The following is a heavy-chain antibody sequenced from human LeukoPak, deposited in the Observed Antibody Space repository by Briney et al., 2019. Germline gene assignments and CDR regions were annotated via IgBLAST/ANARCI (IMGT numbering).Heavy chain of an antibody. CDR1: GASISSSTYY. D-gene: IGHD6-13*01. V-gene: IGHV4-39*07. CDR3: ASAQSIAAAGIFDY. CDR2: IYYSGST. J-gene: IGHJ4*02. Sequence: TSETLSLTCTVSGASISSSTYYWGWIRQPPGKGLEWIGSIYYSGSTYYNPSLKSRVTISVDRSKNQFSLKLSSVTAADTAVYYCASAQSIAAAGIFDYWGQGTLVTVSS.